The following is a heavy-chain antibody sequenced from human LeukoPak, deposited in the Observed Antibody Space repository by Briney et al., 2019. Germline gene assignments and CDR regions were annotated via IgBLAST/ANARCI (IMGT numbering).Heavy chain of an antibody. CDR2: INPNSGGT. V-gene: IGHV1-2*02. J-gene: IGHJ4*02. Sequence: ASVKVSCTASGYTFTGYYMHWVRQAPGQGLEWMGWINPNSGGTNYAQKFQGRVTMTRDTSISTAYMQLRSLRSDDTAVYYCARVGRSGWYNDYWGQGTLVTVSS. CDR3: ARVGRSGWYNDY. D-gene: IGHD6-19*01. CDR1: GYTFTGYY.